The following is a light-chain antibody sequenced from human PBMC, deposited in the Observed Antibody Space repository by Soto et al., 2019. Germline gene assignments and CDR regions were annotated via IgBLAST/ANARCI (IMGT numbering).Light chain of an antibody. CDR2: RAS. CDR1: QSLGGN. V-gene: IGKV3-15*01. CDR3: QQYNSYSFT. J-gene: IGKJ3*01. Sequence: EIVMTQSPATLSVSPGDTATLSCRASQSLGGNLAWYQQKPGQAPRLLIFRASSRATGVPARFSASGSGTEFTLTISSLQPDDFATYYCQQYNSYSFTFGPGTKVDIK.